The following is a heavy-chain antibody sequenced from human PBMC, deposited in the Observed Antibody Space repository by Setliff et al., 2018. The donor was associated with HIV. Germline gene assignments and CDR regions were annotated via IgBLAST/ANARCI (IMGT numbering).Heavy chain of an antibody. CDR2: INAGTGNT. Sequence: VASVKVSCKASGYRFTGFAIHWVRQAPGQRFEWMGWINAGTGNTKYSQKFQDRVTISRDIHANTAYMELSSLRSEDTAIYYCARSLREYSYGSPDYWGPGTLVTGLL. D-gene: IGHD5-18*01. J-gene: IGHJ4*02. CDR3: ARSLREYSYGSPDY. CDR1: GYRFTGFA. V-gene: IGHV1-3*01.